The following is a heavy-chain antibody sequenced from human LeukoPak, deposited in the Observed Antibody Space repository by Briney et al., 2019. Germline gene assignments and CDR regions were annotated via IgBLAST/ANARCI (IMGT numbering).Heavy chain of an antibody. CDR3: AKVGSSSSLDAFDI. CDR2: ISWDSGSI. Sequence: GGSLRLSCAASGFTFDDYAMHWGRQAPGKGLGGGSGISWDSGSIGYADSVKGRFTISRDTAKTSLYLQMNRLRAEDTALYYCAKVGSSSSLDAFDIRGQGTMVTVSS. CDR1: GFTFDDYA. J-gene: IGHJ3*02. V-gene: IGHV3-9*01. D-gene: IGHD6-6*01.